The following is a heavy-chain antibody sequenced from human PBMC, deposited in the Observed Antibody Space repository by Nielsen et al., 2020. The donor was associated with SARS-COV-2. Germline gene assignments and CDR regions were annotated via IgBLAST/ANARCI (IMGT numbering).Heavy chain of an antibody. V-gene: IGHV1-8*01. CDR1: GYTFTSYD. CDR2: MNPNSGNT. J-gene: IGHJ6*02. CDR3: AREEGILYLDV. Sequence: ASVKVSCKASGYTFTSYDINWVRQATGQGLEWMGWMNPNSGNTGYAQKLQGRVTMTTDTSTSTAYMELRSLRSDDTAVYYCAREEGILYLDVWGQGTTVTVSS. D-gene: IGHD2-15*01.